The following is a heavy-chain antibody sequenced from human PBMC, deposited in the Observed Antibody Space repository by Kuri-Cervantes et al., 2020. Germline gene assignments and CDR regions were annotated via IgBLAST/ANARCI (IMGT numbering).Heavy chain of an antibody. CDR1: GDSISSGYF. Sequence: GSLRLSCTVSGDSISSGYFWGWIRQPPGKGLEWIGSIYHSGKTYYSPSLKSRVTISVDTSRNQFSLKLSSVTAADTAVYYCARVEELAAAGDFWGQGTLVTVSS. CDR2: IYHSGKT. CDR3: ARVEELAAAGDF. V-gene: IGHV4-38-2*02. D-gene: IGHD6-13*01. J-gene: IGHJ4*02.